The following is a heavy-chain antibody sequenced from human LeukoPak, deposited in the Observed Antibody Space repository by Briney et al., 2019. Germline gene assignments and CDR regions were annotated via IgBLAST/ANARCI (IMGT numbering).Heavy chain of an antibody. CDR3: ARRARELLPYYFDY. Sequence: SVKGRFTISRDNSKSSMYLQMNSLRVEDTAVYYCARRARELLPYYFDYWGQGTLVTISS. V-gene: IGHV3-53*01. D-gene: IGHD3-10*01. J-gene: IGHJ4*02.